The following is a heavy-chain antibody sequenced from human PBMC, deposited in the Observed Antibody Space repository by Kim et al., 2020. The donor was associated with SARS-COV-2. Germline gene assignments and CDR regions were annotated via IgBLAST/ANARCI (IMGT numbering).Heavy chain of an antibody. CDR1: GFTFSSYS. CDR2: ISSGSSYI. J-gene: IGHJ5*02. V-gene: IGHV3-21*01. CDR3: ARDHNPLSHIHWFDP. Sequence: GGSLRLSCAASGFTFSSYSMNWVRQAPGKGLEWVSSISSGSSYIYYADSVEGRFTISRDNVKNSLYLQMNSLRAEDTAVYYCARDHNPLSHIHWFDPWGQGTLVTVSS. D-gene: IGHD1-20*01.